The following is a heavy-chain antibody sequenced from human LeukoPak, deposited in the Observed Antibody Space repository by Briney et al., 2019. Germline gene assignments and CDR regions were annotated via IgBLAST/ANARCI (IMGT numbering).Heavy chain of an antibody. V-gene: IGHV4-38-2*01. J-gene: IGHJ4*02. CDR1: GYSISSGYY. Sequence: PSETLSLTCAVSGYSISSGYYWGWIRQPPGKGLEWIGSIYRSETTYYNPSLKSHVTISVDTSKNQFSLKLSSVTAADTAVYYCARHPNYGGNPAGAFDYWGQGTLVTVSS. CDR3: ARHPNYGGNPAGAFDY. D-gene: IGHD4-23*01. CDR2: IYRSETT.